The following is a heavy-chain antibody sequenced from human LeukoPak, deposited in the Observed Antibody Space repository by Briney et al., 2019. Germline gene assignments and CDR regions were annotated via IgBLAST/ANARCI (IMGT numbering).Heavy chain of an antibody. CDR3: ARGVLDVAVAGNYYYYGMDV. CDR1: GFTFSDYY. Sequence: PGGSLRLSCAASGFTFSDYYMSWIRQAPGKGLEWVSYISCSGSTIYYADSVKGRFTISRDNAKNSLYLQMNSLRAEDTAVYYCARGVLDVAVAGNYYYYGMDVWGQGTTVTVSS. CDR2: ISCSGSTI. D-gene: IGHD6-19*01. J-gene: IGHJ6*02. V-gene: IGHV3-11*01.